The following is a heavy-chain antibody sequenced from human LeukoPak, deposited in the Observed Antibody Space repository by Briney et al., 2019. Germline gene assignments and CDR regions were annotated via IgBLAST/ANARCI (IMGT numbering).Heavy chain of an antibody. CDR1: GFTFSSYA. CDR3: ARDSRWYYGSGSNFDY. Sequence: GGSLRLSCAASGFTFSSYAMSWVRQAPGKGLEYVSAISSNGGSTYCANSVKGRFTISRDNSKNTLYLQMGSLRAEDMAVYYCARDSRWYYGSGSNFDYWGQGTLVTVSS. V-gene: IGHV3-64*01. J-gene: IGHJ4*02. D-gene: IGHD3-10*01. CDR2: ISSNGGST.